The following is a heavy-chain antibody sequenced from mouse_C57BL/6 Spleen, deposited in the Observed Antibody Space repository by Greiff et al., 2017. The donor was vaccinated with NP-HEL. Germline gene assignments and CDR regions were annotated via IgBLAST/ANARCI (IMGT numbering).Heavy chain of an antibody. D-gene: IGHD2-1*01. Sequence: VQLKQSGPGLVKPSQSLSLTCSVTGYSITSGYYWNWIRQFPGNKLEWMGYISYDGSNNYNPSLKNRISINRDTSKNQFFLKLNSVTTEDTATYYCATYGNYEDYFDYWGQGTTLTVSS. V-gene: IGHV3-6*01. J-gene: IGHJ2*01. CDR1: GYSITSGYY. CDR3: ATYGNYEDYFDY. CDR2: ISYDGSN.